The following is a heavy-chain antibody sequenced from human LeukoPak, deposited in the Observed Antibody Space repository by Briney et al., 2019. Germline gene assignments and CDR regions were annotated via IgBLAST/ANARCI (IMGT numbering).Heavy chain of an antibody. CDR3: TRGDLVVPATSPTIYNWFDP. J-gene: IGHJ5*02. D-gene: IGHD2-2*01. V-gene: IGHV1-46*01. CDR2: INPGGGST. CDR1: GYILTSYY. Sequence: GASVKVSCKASGYILTSYYMHWVRQAPGQGLGWRGIINPGGGSTSYAQKFQGRVTMTRDTSTSTVFMEMSSLRSEDTAVYYCTRGDLVVPATSPTIYNWFDPWGQGTLVTVSS.